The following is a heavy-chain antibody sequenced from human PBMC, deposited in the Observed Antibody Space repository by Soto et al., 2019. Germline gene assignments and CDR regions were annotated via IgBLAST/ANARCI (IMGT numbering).Heavy chain of an antibody. Sequence: SETLSLTCTVSGGSISSSSYYWGWIRQPPGKGLEWIGSIYYSGSTYYNPSLKSRVTISVDTSKIQFSLKLSSVTAADTAVYYCARHPGRYCSSTSCYIPSQPYYYGMDVWGQGTTVTVSS. CDR3: ARHPGRYCSSTSCYIPSQPYYYGMDV. J-gene: IGHJ6*02. D-gene: IGHD2-2*02. CDR1: GGSISSSSYY. CDR2: IYYSGST. V-gene: IGHV4-39*01.